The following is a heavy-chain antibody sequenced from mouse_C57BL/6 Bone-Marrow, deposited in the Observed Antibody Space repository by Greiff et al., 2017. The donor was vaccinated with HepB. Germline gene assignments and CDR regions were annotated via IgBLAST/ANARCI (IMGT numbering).Heavy chain of an antibody. D-gene: IGHD1-1*01. Sequence: VQLQQSGPELVKPGASVKISCKASGYAFSSSWMNWVKQRPGKGLEWIGRIYPGDGDTNYNGKFKGKATLTADKSSSTAYMQLSSLTSEDSAVYFGARGRGYGPYWYFDVWGTGTTVTVSS. CDR3: ARGRGYGPYWYFDV. CDR2: IYPGDGDT. V-gene: IGHV1-82*01. J-gene: IGHJ1*03. CDR1: GYAFSSSW.